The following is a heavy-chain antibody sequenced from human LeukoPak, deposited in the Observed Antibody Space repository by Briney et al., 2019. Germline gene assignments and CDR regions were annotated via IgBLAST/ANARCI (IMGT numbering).Heavy chain of an antibody. CDR1: GGSIRSSYYY. V-gene: IGHV4-61*05. CDR2: VYHSGST. J-gene: IGHJ4*02. CDR3: ARSRVWSDYWGYFDY. Sequence: SETLSLTCTVSGGSIRSSYYYWGWIRQPPGEGLEWIGYVYHSGSTNYNPSHKNRVTVSVDMAKNQISLKMSSVTAADTAVYYCARSRVWSDYWGYFDYWGQGILVTVSS. D-gene: IGHD3-3*01.